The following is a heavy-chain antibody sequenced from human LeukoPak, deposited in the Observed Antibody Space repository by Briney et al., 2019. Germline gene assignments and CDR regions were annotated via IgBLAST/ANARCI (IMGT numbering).Heavy chain of an antibody. CDR1: GFRFDDFA. J-gene: IGHJ4*02. Sequence: GGSLRLSCAASGFRFDDFAMHWVRQSPGKGLEWVSLVSADGAKSYYAESVRGRFTISRDNAKNSLYLQMNSLRAGDTALYYCARERTYYYDSNPDYFDYWGQGTLVTVSS. CDR3: ARERTYYYDSNPDYFDY. D-gene: IGHD3-22*01. V-gene: IGHV3-43*02. CDR2: VSADGAKS.